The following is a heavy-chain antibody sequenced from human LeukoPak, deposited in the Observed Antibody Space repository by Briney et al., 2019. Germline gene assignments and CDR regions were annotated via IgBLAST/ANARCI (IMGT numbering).Heavy chain of an antibody. Sequence: SETLSLTCTVSGGSISNYYWSWIRQPPGKGLEWIGYISHSGSTNYSPSLKSRVTISLDTSKNQFSLKLGSVTAADTAVYYCARRKAAAAYDYWGQGTLVTVSS. V-gene: IGHV4-59*08. D-gene: IGHD6-25*01. CDR1: GGSISNYY. CDR3: ARRKAAAAYDY. CDR2: ISHSGST. J-gene: IGHJ4*02.